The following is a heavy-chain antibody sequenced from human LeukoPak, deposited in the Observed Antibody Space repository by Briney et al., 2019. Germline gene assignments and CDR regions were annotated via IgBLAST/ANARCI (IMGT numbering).Heavy chain of an antibody. J-gene: IGHJ4*02. Sequence: SETLSLTCAVSGGSISNYFWSWIRQPPGKGLEWIGFITYSGSTDHNPSLKSRVTISVDASKNQFSLKLTSVTAADTAVYYCVRHTTSGWYQVVYWGQGTLVTVSS. CDR1: GGSISNYF. CDR3: VRHTTSGWYQVVY. CDR2: ITYSGST. V-gene: IGHV4-59*01. D-gene: IGHD6-19*01.